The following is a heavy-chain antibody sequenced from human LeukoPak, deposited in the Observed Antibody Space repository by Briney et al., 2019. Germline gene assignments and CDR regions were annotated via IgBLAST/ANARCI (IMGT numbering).Heavy chain of an antibody. Sequence: SQTLSLTCAISGDSVSSNSAAWNWIRQSPSRGLEWLGRTYYRSKWYNDYAVSVKSRITINPDTSKNQFSLQLNSVTPEDTAVYYCARGTRGYSYGSGGYYYCYMDVWGKGTTVTVSS. CDR2: TYYRSKWYN. CDR1: GDSVSSNSAA. J-gene: IGHJ6*03. CDR3: ARGTRGYSYGSGGYYYCYMDV. V-gene: IGHV6-1*01. D-gene: IGHD5-18*01.